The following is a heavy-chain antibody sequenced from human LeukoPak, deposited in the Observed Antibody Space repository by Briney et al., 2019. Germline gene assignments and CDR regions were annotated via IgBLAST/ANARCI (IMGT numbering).Heavy chain of an antibody. V-gene: IGHV3-7*01. D-gene: IGHD2-15*01. J-gene: IGHJ4*02. Sequence: GGSLRLSCAASGFTFSSYSMNRVRQAPGKGLEWVANTKPDGSAEYYADSVRGRFTASRDNANNLLYLQMNRLRAEDTAVYYCARDGGLHTNFDYWGQGTLLTVSS. CDR3: ARDGGLHTNFDY. CDR2: TKPDGSAE. CDR1: GFTFSSYS.